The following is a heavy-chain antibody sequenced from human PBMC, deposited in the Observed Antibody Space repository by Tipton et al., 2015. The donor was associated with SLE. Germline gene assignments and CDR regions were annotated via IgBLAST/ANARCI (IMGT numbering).Heavy chain of an antibody. J-gene: IGHJ6*03. Sequence: SLRLSCAASGFTFDDYAMHWVRQAPGKGLEWVSGISWNSGSIGYADSVKGRFTISGDNAKNSLYLQMNSLRAEDTALYYCAKDGPEAKDDYVWGSYRAPMDVWGKGTTVTVSS. CDR3: AKDGPEAKDDYVWGSYRAPMDV. D-gene: IGHD3-16*02. CDR1: GFTFDDYA. CDR2: ISWNSGSI. V-gene: IGHV3-9*01.